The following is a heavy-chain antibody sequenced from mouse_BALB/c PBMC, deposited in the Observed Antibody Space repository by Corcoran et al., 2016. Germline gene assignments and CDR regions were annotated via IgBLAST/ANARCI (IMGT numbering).Heavy chain of an antibody. CDR1: GYTFTSYV. J-gene: IGHJ4*01. CDR3: AREGFHYAMDY. CDR2: INPYNDGT. Sequence: EVQLQQSGPELVKPGASVKMSCKASGYTFTSYVMHWVKQKPGQGLEWIGYINPYNDGTKYNEKFKGKAILTSDKSSSTAYMELSSLTSEDSAVYYCAREGFHYAMDYWGQGTSVTVSS. V-gene: IGHV1S136*01.